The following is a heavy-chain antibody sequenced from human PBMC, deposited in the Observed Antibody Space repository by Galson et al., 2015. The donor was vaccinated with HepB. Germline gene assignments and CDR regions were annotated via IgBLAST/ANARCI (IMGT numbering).Heavy chain of an antibody. CDR3: ARGQYCNGGSCFFDY. CDR2: IYPGDSDT. D-gene: IGHD2-15*01. J-gene: IGHJ4*02. V-gene: IGHV5-51*03. Sequence: QSGAEVKKPGESLKISCKGSGYSFTSYWIGWVRQMPGKGLEWMGIIYPGDSDTRYSPSFQGQVTISADKSISTAYLQWSSLKASDTAIYYCARGQYCNGGSCFFDYWGQGTLVTVSS. CDR1: GYSFTSYW.